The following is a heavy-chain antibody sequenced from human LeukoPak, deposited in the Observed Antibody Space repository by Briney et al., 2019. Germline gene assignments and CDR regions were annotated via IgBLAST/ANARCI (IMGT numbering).Heavy chain of an antibody. CDR2: IYYSGST. D-gene: IGHD6-6*01. CDR3: ARVLKSSSTDSPDWYFDL. Sequence: SETLSLICTVSGGSISSGDYYWSWIRQPPGKGLEWIGYIYYSGSTYYNPSLKSRVTISVDTSKNQFSLKRSSVTAADTAVYYCARVLKSSSTDSPDWYFDLWGRGTLVTVSS. J-gene: IGHJ2*01. V-gene: IGHV4-30-4*01. CDR1: GGSISSGDYY.